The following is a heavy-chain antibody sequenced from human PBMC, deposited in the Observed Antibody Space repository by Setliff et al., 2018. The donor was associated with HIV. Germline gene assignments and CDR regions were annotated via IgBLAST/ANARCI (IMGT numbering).Heavy chain of an antibody. CDR2: IIPILATS. CDR3: AGDGWDYYGSGTYPPLYYFDS. D-gene: IGHD3-10*01. J-gene: IGHJ4*01. CDR1: GDTFRSYA. V-gene: IGHV1-69*06. Sequence: VQVSCKASGDTFRSYAISWVRQAPGQGLEWMERIIPILATSNYTQKFQGRVTITADKSTRTAYMELSSLRSEDTAVYYCAGDGWDYYGSGTYPPLYYFDSWGQGTLVTVSS.